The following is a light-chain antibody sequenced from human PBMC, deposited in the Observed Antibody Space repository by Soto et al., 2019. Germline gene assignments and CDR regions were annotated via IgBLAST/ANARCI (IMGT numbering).Light chain of an antibody. Sequence: QSTLTQPASVSASPGQSITISCTGTSTDVGTYNLVSWYQQHPGTAPKLIIYEVSKRPSGVSNHFSGSKSGNTASLTISGLQAGDEADYYCCSYAGSDTFVFGGGTKLTVL. CDR1: STDVGTYNL. V-gene: IGLV2-23*02. CDR3: CSYAGSDTFV. J-gene: IGLJ2*01. CDR2: EVS.